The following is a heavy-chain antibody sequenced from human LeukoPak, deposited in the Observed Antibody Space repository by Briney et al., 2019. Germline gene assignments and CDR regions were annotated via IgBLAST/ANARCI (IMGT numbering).Heavy chain of an antibody. CDR1: GFTFSSYA. CDR3: AKDRGSSGSYFDY. V-gene: IGHV3-30*04. Sequence: GGSLRLSCAASGFTFSSYAMRWVRQAPGKGLKWVAVISYDGSNQYYADSVKGRFTISRDNSKNALYLQMNSLRAEDTAVYYCAKDRGSSGSYFDYWGQGTLVTVSS. CDR2: ISYDGSNQ. D-gene: IGHD6-19*01. J-gene: IGHJ4*02.